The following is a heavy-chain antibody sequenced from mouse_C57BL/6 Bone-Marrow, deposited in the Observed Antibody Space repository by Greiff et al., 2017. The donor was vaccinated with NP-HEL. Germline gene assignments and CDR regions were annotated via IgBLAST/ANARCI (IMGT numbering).Heavy chain of an antibody. D-gene: IGHD4-1*02. J-gene: IGHJ4*01. Sequence: EVKVVESGGGLVQPGGSLSLSCAASGFTFTDYYMSWVRQPPGKALEWLGFIRNKANGYTTEYSASVKGRFTISRDNSQSILYLQMNALRAEDSATYYCARYATFYYYAMDYWGQGTSVTVSS. V-gene: IGHV7-3*01. CDR2: IRNKANGYTT. CDR3: ARYATFYYYAMDY. CDR1: GFTFTDYY.